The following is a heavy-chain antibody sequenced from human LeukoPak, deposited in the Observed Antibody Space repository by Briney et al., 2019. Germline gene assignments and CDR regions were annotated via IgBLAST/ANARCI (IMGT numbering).Heavy chain of an antibody. CDR3: ATDPYYYGSGSYYNKSGWFDP. Sequence: ASVKVSCKVSGYTLTELSMHWVRQAPGKGLEWMGGFDPEDGETIYALKFQGRVTMTEDTSTDTAYMELSSLRSEDTAVYYCATDPYYYGSGSYYNKSGWFDPWGQGTLVTVSS. V-gene: IGHV1-24*01. J-gene: IGHJ5*02. D-gene: IGHD3-10*01. CDR1: GYTLTELS. CDR2: FDPEDGET.